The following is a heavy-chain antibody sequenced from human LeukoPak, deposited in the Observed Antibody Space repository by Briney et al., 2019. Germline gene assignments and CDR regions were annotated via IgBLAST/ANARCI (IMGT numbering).Heavy chain of an antibody. D-gene: IGHD6-13*01. V-gene: IGHV1-2*02. J-gene: IGHJ5*02. Sequence: ASVKVSCNASGYTFTGYYTHWVRQAPGQGLEWMGWINPNSGGTNYAQKFQGRVTMTRDTSISTAYMELSRLRSDDTAVYYCARGFLGSSWYGSWGQGTLVTVSS. CDR2: INPNSGGT. CDR3: ARGFLGSSWYGS. CDR1: GYTFTGYY.